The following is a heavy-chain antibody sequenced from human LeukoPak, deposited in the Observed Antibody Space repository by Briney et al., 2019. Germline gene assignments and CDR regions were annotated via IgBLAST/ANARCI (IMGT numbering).Heavy chain of an antibody. J-gene: IGHJ4*02. CDR2: ISSSSSTI. D-gene: IGHD5-18*01. V-gene: IGHV3-48*01. CDR3: AKKYSSGSYYFDY. CDR1: GFTLSSYS. Sequence: GGSLRLSCAASGFTLSSYSMHWVRQAPGKVLEWVSYISSSSSTIYYADSVKGRFTISRDNSKNTLYLQVNSLRAEDTAVYYCAKKYSSGSYYFDYWGQGTLVTVSS.